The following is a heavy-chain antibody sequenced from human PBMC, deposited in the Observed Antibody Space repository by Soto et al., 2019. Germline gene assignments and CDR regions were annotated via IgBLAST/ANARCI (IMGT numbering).Heavy chain of an antibody. CDR3: ARILAVAVGWGNYYYYGMDV. CDR1: GGSISSSSYY. V-gene: IGHV4-39*01. J-gene: IGHJ6*01. D-gene: IGHD6-19*01. CDR2: IYYSGRT. Sequence: QLQLQESGPGLVKPSETLSLTCTVSGGSISSSSYYWGWIRQPPGKGLEWIGSIYYSGRTYYNPSLKSRVTISVDTSKNQFSLKLRSVTAADTAVYYCARILAVAVGWGNYYYYGMDVWGQGTTVTVSS.